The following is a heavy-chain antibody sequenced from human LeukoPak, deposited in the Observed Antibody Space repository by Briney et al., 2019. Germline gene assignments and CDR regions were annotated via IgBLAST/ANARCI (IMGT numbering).Heavy chain of an antibody. D-gene: IGHD6-13*01. J-gene: IGHJ4*02. V-gene: IGHV3-66*01. CDR1: EFIVSINY. CDR3: ARGLSSSRWYYN. CDR2: IYNTGST. Sequence: GGSLRLSCAASEFIVSINYMSWVRQAPGKGLEWVSVIYNTGSTYYADSVKGRFTISRDNSKNTLYLQMNSLRAEDTAVYYCARGLSSSRWYYNWGQGTLVTVSS.